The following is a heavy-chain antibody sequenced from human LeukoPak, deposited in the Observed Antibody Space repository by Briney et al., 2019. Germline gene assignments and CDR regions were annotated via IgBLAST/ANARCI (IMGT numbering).Heavy chain of an antibody. V-gene: IGHV4-39*01. D-gene: IGHD6-19*01. J-gene: IGHJ4*02. CDR2: IDSSGST. Sequence: SETLSLTCTVSGGSISSSSYYWRWIRQPPGKGLEWIASIDSSGSTYYNPSLKSRITMFVDTSKNQFSLRLSSVTAADTAVYYCARSPVAGFDCWGQGALVTVSS. CDR1: GGSISSSSYY. CDR3: ARSPVAGFDC.